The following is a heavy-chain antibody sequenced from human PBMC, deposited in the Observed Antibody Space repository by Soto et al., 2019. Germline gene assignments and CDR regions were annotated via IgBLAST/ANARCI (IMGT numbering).Heavy chain of an antibody. CDR1: GGSFSGYY. CDR3: ATLSVYCSGGSCYSLGLDY. CDR2: INHSGST. J-gene: IGHJ4*02. V-gene: IGHV4-34*01. Sequence: QVQLQQWGAGLLKPSETLSLTCAVYGGSFSGYYWSWIRQPPGKGLEWIGEINHSGSTNYNPSLKSRVTISVDTSKNPFSLKLSSVTAADTAVYYCATLSVYCSGGSCYSLGLDYWGQGTLVTVSS. D-gene: IGHD2-15*01.